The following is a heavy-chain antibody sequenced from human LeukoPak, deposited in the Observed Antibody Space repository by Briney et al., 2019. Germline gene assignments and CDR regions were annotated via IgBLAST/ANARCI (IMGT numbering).Heavy chain of an antibody. CDR2: ISGSGGST. CDR3: AKHSGYSYLYYFDY. J-gene: IGHJ4*02. D-gene: IGHD5-18*01. V-gene: IGHV3-23*01. Sequence: GGSLRLSCAASGFTFISYAMSWVRQAPGKGLEWVSAISGSGGSTYYADSVKGRFTISRDNSKNTLYLQMNSLRAEDTAVYYCAKHSGYSYLYYFDYWGQGTLVTVSS. CDR1: GFTFISYA.